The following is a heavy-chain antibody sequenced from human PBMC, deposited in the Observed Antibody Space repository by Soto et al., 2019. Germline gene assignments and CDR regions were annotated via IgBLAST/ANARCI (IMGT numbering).Heavy chain of an antibody. CDR3: ARELPPDL. V-gene: IGHV3-53*01. D-gene: IGHD2-15*01. Sequence: VGSLRLSCAASGFTVSSKYMTWVRQAPGKGLEWVSIIWSAGFTYYADSVKGRFTISRDNSKNTVYLQMNSLRIEDSAVYYCARELPPDLWGQGTLVTVSS. CDR2: IWSAGFT. J-gene: IGHJ5*02. CDR1: GFTVSSKY.